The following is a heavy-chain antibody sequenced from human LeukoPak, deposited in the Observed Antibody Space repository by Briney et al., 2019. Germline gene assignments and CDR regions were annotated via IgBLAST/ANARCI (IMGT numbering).Heavy chain of an antibody. D-gene: IGHD5-24*01. CDR2: IYTSGST. Sequence: TLSPTCTVSGGSISSGSYYWSWIRQPAGKGLEWIGRIYTSGSTNYNPSLKSRVTISVDTSKNQFSLKLSSVTAADTAVYYCARDGADGYRSFDIRGHGTMVTVSS. V-gene: IGHV4-61*02. CDR3: ARDGADGYRSFDI. CDR1: GGSISSGSYY. J-gene: IGHJ3*02.